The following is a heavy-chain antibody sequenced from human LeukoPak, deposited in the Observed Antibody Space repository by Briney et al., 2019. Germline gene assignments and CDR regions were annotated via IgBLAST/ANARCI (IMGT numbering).Heavy chain of an antibody. D-gene: IGHD4-11*01. J-gene: IGHJ4*02. CDR2: IRYDGSNK. V-gene: IGHV3-30*02. CDR1: GFTFSSYG. Sequence: PWGSLRLSCAASGFTFSSYGMHWVRQAPGKGLEWVAFIRYDGSNKYYADSVKGRFTISRDNSKNTLYLQMNSLRAEDTAVYYCAKDLADIDYSVDYWGQGTLVTVSS. CDR3: AKDLADIDYSVDY.